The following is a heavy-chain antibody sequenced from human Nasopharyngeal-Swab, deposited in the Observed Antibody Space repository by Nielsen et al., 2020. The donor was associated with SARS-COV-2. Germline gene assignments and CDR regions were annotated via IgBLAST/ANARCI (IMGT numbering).Heavy chain of an antibody. J-gene: IGHJ5*02. Sequence: GESPKISCPESGFTFSSYSRYWVRPAPGKGLVWVSSISTSSSHIYYADSVKGRFTISRDNAKNSLYLQMNSMSTEDAAVYYCAKGGRLGYSSDWLEGNWFDPWGQGTLVTVSS. CDR3: AKGGRLGYSSDWLEGNWFDP. CDR1: GFTFSSYS. V-gene: IGHV3-21*01. D-gene: IGHD6-19*01. CDR2: ISTSSSHI.